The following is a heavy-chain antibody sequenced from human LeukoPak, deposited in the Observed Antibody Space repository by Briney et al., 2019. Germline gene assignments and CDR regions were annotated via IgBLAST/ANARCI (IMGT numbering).Heavy chain of an antibody. Sequence: ASVKVSCKASGYTFTGYYMHWVRQAPGQGLEWMGWINPNSGGTNYAQKFQGRVTMTRDTSISTAYMELSRLRSDDTAVHYCASNDFWSGYYTDNDAFDIWGQGTMVTVSS. D-gene: IGHD3-3*01. J-gene: IGHJ3*02. CDR1: GYTFTGYY. CDR3: ASNDFWSGYYTDNDAFDI. V-gene: IGHV1-2*02. CDR2: INPNSGGT.